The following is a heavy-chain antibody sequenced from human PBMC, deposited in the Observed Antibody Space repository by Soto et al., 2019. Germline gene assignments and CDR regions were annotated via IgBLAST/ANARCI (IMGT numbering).Heavy chain of an antibody. J-gene: IGHJ4*02. CDR2: IIPILGIA. Sequence: SVKVSCKASGGTFGSYTISWVRQAPGQGLEWMGRIIPILGIANYAQKFQGRVTITADKSTSTAYMELSSLRSEDTAVYYCASDSILSGYSSSWYFDYWGQGTLVTVSS. CDR1: GGTFGSYT. V-gene: IGHV1-69*02. CDR3: ASDSILSGYSSSWYFDY. D-gene: IGHD6-13*01.